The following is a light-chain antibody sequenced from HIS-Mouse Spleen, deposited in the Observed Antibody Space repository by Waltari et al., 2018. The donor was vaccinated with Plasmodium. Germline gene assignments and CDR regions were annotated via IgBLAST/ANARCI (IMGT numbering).Light chain of an antibody. CDR3: QQYNNWSFT. V-gene: IGKV3-15*01. Sequence: EIAMTQSPATLSVSPGERATLSCRASQSVSSNLAWYQQKPGQAPRLLIYGASTRATSIPARFSGSGSGTEFTLTISSLQSEDFAVYYCQQYNNWSFTFGPGTKVDIK. CDR2: GAS. CDR1: QSVSSN. J-gene: IGKJ3*01.